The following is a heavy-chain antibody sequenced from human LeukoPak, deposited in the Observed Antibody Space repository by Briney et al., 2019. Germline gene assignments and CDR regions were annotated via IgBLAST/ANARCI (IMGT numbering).Heavy chain of an antibody. CDR2: INDYTGNT. CDR1: GGSFTDYF. CDR3: ARGRIAKIVVVHSFHYGMDV. Sequence: SETLSLTCDVFGGSFTDYFWTWIRQSPGKGLEWIGEINDYTGNTNYNPSLNSRVSISLKKSKNQFSLEMRSVTAADTAVYYCARGRIAKIVVVHSFHYGMDVWGQGTTVTVSS. D-gene: IGHD3-22*01. J-gene: IGHJ6*02. V-gene: IGHV4-34*01.